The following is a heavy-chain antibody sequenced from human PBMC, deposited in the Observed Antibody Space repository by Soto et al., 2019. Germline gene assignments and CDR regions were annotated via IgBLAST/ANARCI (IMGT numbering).Heavy chain of an antibody. CDR1: GYSFTSYW. CDR2: IYPGDSDT. CDR3: ARHNIGSGWYGGASTGPLKVYYYGMDV. Sequence: GESLKISCKGSGYSFTSYWIGWVRQMPGKGLEWMGIIYPGDSDTRYSPSFQGQVTISADKSISTAYLQWSSLKASDTAMYYCARHNIGSGWYGGASTGPLKVYYYGMDVWGQGSTVTVSS. D-gene: IGHD6-19*01. J-gene: IGHJ6*02. V-gene: IGHV5-51*01.